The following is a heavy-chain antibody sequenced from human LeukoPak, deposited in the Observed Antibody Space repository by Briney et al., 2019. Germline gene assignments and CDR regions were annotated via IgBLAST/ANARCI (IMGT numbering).Heavy chain of an antibody. CDR3: ATAEWEYFYFDS. Sequence: SETLSLTCTVSGGSISSSNAYWSWIRQHPGKGLEWIGFASYSGGTYYNPSLMSRITISVDRSQNQFSLRMRDVTAADTAVYFCATAEWEYFYFDSWGQGALVAVSS. V-gene: IGHV4-31*03. J-gene: IGHJ4*02. CDR2: ASYSGGT. CDR1: GGSISSSNAY. D-gene: IGHD1-26*01.